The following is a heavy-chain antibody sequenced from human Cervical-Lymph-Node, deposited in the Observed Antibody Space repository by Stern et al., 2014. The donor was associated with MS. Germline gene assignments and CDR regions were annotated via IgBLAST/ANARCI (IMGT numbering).Heavy chain of an antibody. CDR2: IIPNSDDT. D-gene: IGHD4-17*01. CDR1: AYTFNAYY. V-gene: IGHV1-2*06. Sequence: VQLVQSGAEVRKPGASVKASCKASAYTFNAYYIHWVRQAPGQGLEWMGRIIPNSDDTDYAQKFQGRVTMTRDSSISTAYMEVSTLGSDDTAVYYCAIANYGETDYWGQGTLVTVSS. J-gene: IGHJ4*02. CDR3: AIANYGETDY.